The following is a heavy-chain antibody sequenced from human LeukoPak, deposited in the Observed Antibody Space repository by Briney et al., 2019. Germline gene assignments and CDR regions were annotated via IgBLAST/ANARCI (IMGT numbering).Heavy chain of an antibody. J-gene: IGHJ5*02. CDR2: IYYSGST. Sequence: PSETLSLTCTVSGGSISISSYYWGWIRQPPGKGLEWIASIYYSGSTNYNPSLKSRVTISVDTSKNQFSLKLSSVTAADTAVYYCARYSSSWYLWRGWFDPWGQGTLVTVSS. V-gene: IGHV4-39*07. CDR3: ARYSSSWYLWRGWFDP. CDR1: GGSISISSYY. D-gene: IGHD6-13*01.